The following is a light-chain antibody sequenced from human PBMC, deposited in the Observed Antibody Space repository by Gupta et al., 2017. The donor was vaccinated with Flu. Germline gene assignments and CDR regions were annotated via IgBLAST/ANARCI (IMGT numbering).Light chain of an antibody. V-gene: IGKV1-16*01. CDR3: QQYDSYPRT. Sequence: PSSLSVSVGDRVTITCRASQDINKFLAWFQQKPGKAPQSVIYATSSLSTGVPSRFSGSGSGTEYTLTVDNLQPGDLGTYYCQQYDSYPRTFDQGTKLEIK. J-gene: IGKJ2*01. CDR1: QDINKF. CDR2: ATS.